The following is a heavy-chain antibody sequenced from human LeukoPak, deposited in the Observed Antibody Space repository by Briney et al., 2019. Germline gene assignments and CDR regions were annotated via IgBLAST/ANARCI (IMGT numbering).Heavy chain of an antibody. V-gene: IGHV4-59*11. CDR1: VGSISSHY. CDR2: IYYSGST. CDR3: ARYVVSSFDY. D-gene: IGHD2-21*01. J-gene: IGHJ4*02. Sequence: SETLSLTCSVSVGSISSHYWSWLRQPPGKGLEWIGYIYYSGSTNYNPSLKSRVTISVDTSKNQFSLKLSSVTAADTAMYYCARYVVSSFDYWGQGTLVTVSS.